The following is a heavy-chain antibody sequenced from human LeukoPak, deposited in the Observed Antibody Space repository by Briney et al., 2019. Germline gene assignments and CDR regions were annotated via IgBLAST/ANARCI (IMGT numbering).Heavy chain of an antibody. CDR1: GFTFSSYA. J-gene: IGHJ4*02. D-gene: IGHD3-22*01. V-gene: IGHV3-23*01. CDR2: ISGSGGST. Sequence: PGGSLRLSCAASGFTFSSYAISWVRQAPGKGLEWVSAISGSGGSTYYADSVKGRFTISRDNSKNTLYLQMNSLRAEDTAVYYCAKHGQQAMIVVVIPYYFDYWGQGTLVTVSS. CDR3: AKHGQQAMIVVVIPYYFDY.